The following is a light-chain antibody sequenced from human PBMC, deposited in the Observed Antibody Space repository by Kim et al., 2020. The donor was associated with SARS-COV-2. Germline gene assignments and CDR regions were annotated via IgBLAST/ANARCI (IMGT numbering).Light chain of an antibody. CDR2: HDD. Sequence: SYELTQPPSVSVSPGQTASITCSGDDLGDKYTCWYQQKPGQSPILVIYHDDRRPSGIPGRFSGANSGNTATLTISGTRAMDEADYYCQTWDGSTAVFGGGTQLTVL. J-gene: IGLJ3*02. CDR1: DLGDKY. V-gene: IGLV3-1*01. CDR3: QTWDGSTAV.